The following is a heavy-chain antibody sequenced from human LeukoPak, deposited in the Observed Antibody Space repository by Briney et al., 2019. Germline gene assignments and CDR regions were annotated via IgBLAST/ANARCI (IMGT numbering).Heavy chain of an antibody. V-gene: IGHV4-38-2*02. CDR3: ARAWELRLVFDY. D-gene: IGHD1-26*01. CDR1: GSSITSVSY. Sequence: SETLSLTCSVSGSSITSVSYWAWIRQTPEKGLEWIGSLSHSGATYYNPSLTSRLSTSVDTSKNQFSLKLSSVTAADTAVYYCARAWELRLVFDYWGQGTLVTVSS. J-gene: IGHJ4*02. CDR2: LSHSGAT.